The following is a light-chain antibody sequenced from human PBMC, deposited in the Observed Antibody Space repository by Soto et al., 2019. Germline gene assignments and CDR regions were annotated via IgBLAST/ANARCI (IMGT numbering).Light chain of an antibody. CDR3: QQYNSYPLT. J-gene: IGKJ4*01. CDR1: ESIMSW. Sequence: DIQMTQSPSTLSASVGDRVTITCRASESIMSWLAWYQQKPGKAPKLLIYDASSLESGVPSRFSGSGSGTEFTLTISSLQPDDFATYYCQQYNSYPLTFGGGTKVDIK. V-gene: IGKV1-5*01. CDR2: DAS.